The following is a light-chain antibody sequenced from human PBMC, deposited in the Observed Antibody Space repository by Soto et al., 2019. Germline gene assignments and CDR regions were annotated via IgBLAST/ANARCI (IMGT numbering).Light chain of an antibody. Sequence: EIVLTQSPATLSLSPGERANLSCRASQTFSSHLAWYQQKPGQAPRLLISDASKRATGIPARFSGRGSGTDFTLTISSLEPEDFAVYYCQQRSNWPPVITFGQGTRLEIK. V-gene: IGKV3-11*01. CDR2: DAS. CDR1: QTFSSH. CDR3: QQRSNWPPVIT. J-gene: IGKJ5*01.